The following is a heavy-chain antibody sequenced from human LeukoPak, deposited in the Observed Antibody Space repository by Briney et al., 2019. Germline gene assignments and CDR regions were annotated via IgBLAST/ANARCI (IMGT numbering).Heavy chain of an antibody. CDR2: IYHSGST. D-gene: IGHD2-15*01. Sequence: PSGTPSLTCAVSGGSISSSNWWSWVRQPPGKGLEWIGEIYHSGSTNYNPSLKSRVTISVGKSKNQFSLKLSSVTAADTAVYYCARSVEGYCSGGSCYSYSYYMDVWGKGTTVTVSS. V-gene: IGHV4-4*02. CDR3: ARSVEGYCSGGSCYSYSYYMDV. J-gene: IGHJ6*03. CDR1: GGSISSSNW.